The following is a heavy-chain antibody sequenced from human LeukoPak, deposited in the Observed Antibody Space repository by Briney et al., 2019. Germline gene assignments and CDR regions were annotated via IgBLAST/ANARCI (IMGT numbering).Heavy chain of an antibody. CDR3: ARAVGPFDF. V-gene: IGHV3-33*01. CDR2: IWHDGSIK. CDR1: GFTFSTYG. J-gene: IGHJ3*01. Sequence: GSLRLSCAASGFTFSTYGMHWVRQAPGKGLEWVAVIWHDGSIKYYADSVKGRFTISRDNSKNTLYLQMNSLRAEDTAVYYCARAVGPFDFWGPGTIVIVSS.